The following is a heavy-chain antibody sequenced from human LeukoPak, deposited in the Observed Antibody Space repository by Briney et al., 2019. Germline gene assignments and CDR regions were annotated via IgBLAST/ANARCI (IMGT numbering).Heavy chain of an antibody. J-gene: IGHJ4*02. V-gene: IGHV4-59*01. CDR2: IYYSGST. CDR3: ARADRMVRGVIIPSYFDY. CDR1: GGSISSYY. D-gene: IGHD3-10*01. Sequence: PSETLSLTCTVSGGSISSYYWSWIRQPPGKGLEWIGYIYYSGSTNYNPSLKSRVTISVDTSKNQFSLKLSSVTAADTAVYYCARADRMVRGVIIPSYFDYWGQGTLVTVSS.